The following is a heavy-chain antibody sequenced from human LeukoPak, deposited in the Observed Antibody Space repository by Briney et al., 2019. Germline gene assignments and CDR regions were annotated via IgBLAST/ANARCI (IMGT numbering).Heavy chain of an antibody. CDR1: GGSISSGGYY. CDR2: IYYSGST. D-gene: IGHD5-18*01. J-gene: IGHJ4*02. V-gene: IGHV4-31*01. Sequence: SETLSLTCTVSGGSISSGGYYWSWIRQHPGKGLGWIGHIYYSGSTYYNPSLKSQVTISVDTSKNQFSLKLSSVTAADTAVYYCARARGYSYGSLDYWGQGTLVTVSS. CDR3: ARARGYSYGSLDY.